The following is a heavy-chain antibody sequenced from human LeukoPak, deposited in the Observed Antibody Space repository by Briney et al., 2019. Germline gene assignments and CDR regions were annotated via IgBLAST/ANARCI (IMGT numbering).Heavy chain of an antibody. CDR2: IWYDGSNE. Sequence: PGGSLRLSCAASGFTFSNYGVHWVRQAPGKGLEWVAVIWYDGSNEYYADSVKGRFTISRDSSKNTLYLQMNSLRAEDTAVYSCARSGDGDYVYYYYYMDVWGKGTTVTVSS. J-gene: IGHJ6*03. CDR1: GFTFSNYG. V-gene: IGHV3-33*01. D-gene: IGHD4-17*01. CDR3: ARSGDGDYVYYYYYMDV.